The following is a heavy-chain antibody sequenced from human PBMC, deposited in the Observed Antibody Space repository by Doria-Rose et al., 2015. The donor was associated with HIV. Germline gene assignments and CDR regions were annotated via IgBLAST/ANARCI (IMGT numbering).Heavy chain of an antibody. V-gene: IGHV2-26*01. CDR3: ARIKSSRWYHKYYFDF. D-gene: IGHD6-13*01. CDR2: IFTDDER. CDR1: GVSLSSPGMG. Sequence: SGPVLVKPTETLTLTCTVSGVSLSSPGMGVSWIRQPPGKSLEWLANIFTDDERSYKPSLKSRLTISRGTSKSQVVLTTTDMDPVDTATYYCARIKSSRWYHKYYFDFWGQGTLVIVSA. J-gene: IGHJ4*02.